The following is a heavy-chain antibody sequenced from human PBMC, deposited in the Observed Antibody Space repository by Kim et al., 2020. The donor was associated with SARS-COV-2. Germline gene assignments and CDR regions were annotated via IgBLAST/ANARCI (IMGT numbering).Heavy chain of an antibody. CDR2: IKSKTDGGTS. CDR3: TTVSMR. CDR1: GIPFSNAW. D-gene: IGHD2-2*01. V-gene: IGHV3-15*01. J-gene: IGHJ1*01. Sequence: GGSLRLSCAVSGIPFSNAWFNWVRQSPGKGLEWVGRIKSKTDGGTSDLAAPVKGRFAISRDDSENTLYLLMNNVKTADSAVYYCTTVSMRWGQGTLVTVS.